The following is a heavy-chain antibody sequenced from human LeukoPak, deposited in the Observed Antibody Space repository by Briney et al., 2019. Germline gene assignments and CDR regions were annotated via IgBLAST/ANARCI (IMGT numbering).Heavy chain of an antibody. CDR2: IIPILGIA. CDR1: GGTFSSYT. CDR3: ARGLTIFGVVINYMDV. V-gene: IGHV1-69*02. Sequence: SVKVSCKASGGTFSSYTISWVRQAPGQGLEWMGRIIPILGIANYAQKFQGRVTITADKSTSTACMELSSLRSEDTAVYYCARGLTIFGVVINYMDVWGKGTTVTVSS. D-gene: IGHD3-3*01. J-gene: IGHJ6*03.